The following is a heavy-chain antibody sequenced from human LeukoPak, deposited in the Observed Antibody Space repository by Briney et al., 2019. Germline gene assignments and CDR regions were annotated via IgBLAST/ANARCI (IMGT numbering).Heavy chain of an antibody. CDR2: ISSNGSTI. J-gene: IGHJ4*02. D-gene: IGHD3-16*02. Sequence: GGSLRLSCAASGFAFSSYEMNWVRQAPGKGLEWVSYISSNGSTIYYADSVKGRFTISRDNAKKSLYLQMNSLRAEDTAVYYCARESQAAFDDGGESDRYTGFDCWGQGTLVTVSS. V-gene: IGHV3-48*03. CDR3: ARESQAAFDDGGESDRYTGFDC. CDR1: GFAFSSYE.